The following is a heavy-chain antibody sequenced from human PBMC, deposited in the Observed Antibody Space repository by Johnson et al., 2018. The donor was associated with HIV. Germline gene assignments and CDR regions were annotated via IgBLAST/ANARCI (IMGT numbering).Heavy chain of an antibody. CDR1: GFTFSDYY. Sequence: QVQLVESGGGLVKPGGSLRLSCAASGFTFSDYYMSWIRQAPGKGLEWVSYISNSGETVFYAESVKGRFTVSRDNTKNSLFLQIDTLRAEDTAVYYCAKDRATVVPLRRDAFDIWGQGTMVTVSS. J-gene: IGHJ3*02. CDR2: ISNSGETV. CDR3: AKDRATVVPLRRDAFDI. D-gene: IGHD4-23*01. V-gene: IGHV3-11*04.